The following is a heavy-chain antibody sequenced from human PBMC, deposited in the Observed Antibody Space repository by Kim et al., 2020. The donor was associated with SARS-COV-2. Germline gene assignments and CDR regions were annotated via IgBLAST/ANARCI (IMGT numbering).Heavy chain of an antibody. CDR1: GGSISSGGYY. Sequence: SETLSLTCIVSGGSISSGGYYWSWIRQHPGKGLEWIGYIYYSGSTYYNPSLKSRVTISVDTSKNQFSLKLSSVTAADTAVYYCAREGSFTFDYWGQGTLVTVSS. D-gene: IGHD3-10*01. V-gene: IGHV4-31*03. J-gene: IGHJ4*02. CDR3: AREGSFTFDY. CDR2: IYYSGST.